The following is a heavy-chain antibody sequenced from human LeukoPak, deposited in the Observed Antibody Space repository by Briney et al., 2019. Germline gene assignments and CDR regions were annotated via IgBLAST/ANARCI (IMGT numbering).Heavy chain of an antibody. D-gene: IGHD6-13*01. V-gene: IGHV3-21*05. Sequence: GGSLRLSCAASGFIFSGYSMNWVRQAPGKGLEWVSYISSSSSYIYYADSVKGRFTISRDNAKNSLYLQMNSLRAEDTAVYYCARERGDRSIAAAPVDYWGQGTLVTVSS. J-gene: IGHJ4*02. CDR3: ARERGDRSIAAAPVDY. CDR1: GFIFSGYS. CDR2: ISSSSSYI.